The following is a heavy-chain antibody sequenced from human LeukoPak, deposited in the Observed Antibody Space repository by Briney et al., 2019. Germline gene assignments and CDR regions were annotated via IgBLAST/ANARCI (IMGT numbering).Heavy chain of an antibody. V-gene: IGHV6-1*01. J-gene: IGHJ3*02. CDR2: TYYRSKWYN. CDR1: GDSVSSNSAA. D-gene: IGHD6-19*01. CDR3: ARDSPPNTTGYSSGWYDDAFDI. Sequence: SQTLSLTCAISGDSVSSNSAAWNWIRQSPWRGLEWLGRTYYRSKWYNDYEVSVKSRITINPDTSKNQFSLQLNSVTPEDTAVYYCARDSPPNTTGYSSGWYDDAFDIWGQGTMVTVSS.